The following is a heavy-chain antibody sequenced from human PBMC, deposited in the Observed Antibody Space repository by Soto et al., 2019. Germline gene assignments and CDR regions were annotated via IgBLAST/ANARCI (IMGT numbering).Heavy chain of an antibody. D-gene: IGHD4-17*01. CDR2: IYYSGST. CDR3: ARDYADGHY. Sequence: PSETLSLTCTVSGGSISSSSYYWGWIRQPPGKGLEWIGSIYYSGSTYYNPSLKSRVTISVDTSKNQFSLKPSSVTAADTAVYYCARDYADGHYWGQGTLVTVSS. CDR1: GGSISSSSYY. J-gene: IGHJ4*02. V-gene: IGHV4-39*01.